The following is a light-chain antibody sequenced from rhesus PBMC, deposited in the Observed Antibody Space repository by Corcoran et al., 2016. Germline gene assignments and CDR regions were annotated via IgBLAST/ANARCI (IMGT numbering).Light chain of an antibody. J-gene: IGKJ2*01. V-gene: IGKV3-10*01. CDR3: NQHSSGYS. CDR1: QSVSSY. CDR2: VAS. Sequence: PATLSLSPGERATLSCRASQSVSSYLAWYQQKPRQTPRLLIYVASSRTTGYPDRFSGSGSGTDFTLTISSLEHEEVGVYHCNQHSSGYSFGQGTKVENK.